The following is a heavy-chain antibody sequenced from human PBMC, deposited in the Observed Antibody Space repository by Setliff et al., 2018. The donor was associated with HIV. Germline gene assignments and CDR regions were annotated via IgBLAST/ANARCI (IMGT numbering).Heavy chain of an antibody. D-gene: IGHD3-10*01. CDR3: TRIRAMVRGVTSYDAFDI. CDR2: MNPNSGNS. CDR1: GYTYTSFD. V-gene: IGHV1-8*01. J-gene: IGHJ3*02. Sequence: ASVKVSCKASGYTYTSFDINWVRQATGQGLEWMGWMNPNSGNSGFAQKFQGRVTMTRNSSISTAYMELSSLRSDDTAEYYCTRIRAMVRGVTSYDAFDIWGQGTKVTVSS.